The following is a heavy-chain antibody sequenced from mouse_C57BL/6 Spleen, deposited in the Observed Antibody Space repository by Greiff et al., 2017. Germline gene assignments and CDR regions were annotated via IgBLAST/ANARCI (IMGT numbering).Heavy chain of an antibody. D-gene: IGHD1-1*01. CDR1: GYAFSSYW. V-gene: IGHV1-80*01. J-gene: IGHJ1*03. Sequence: VKLVESGAELVKPGASVKISCKASGYAFSSYWMNWVKQRPGKGLEWIGQIYPGDGDTNYNGKFKGKATLTADKSSSTAYMQLSSLTSEDSAVYFCARDYYGSSSPEYFDVWGTGTTVTVSS. CDR2: IYPGDGDT. CDR3: ARDYYGSSSPEYFDV.